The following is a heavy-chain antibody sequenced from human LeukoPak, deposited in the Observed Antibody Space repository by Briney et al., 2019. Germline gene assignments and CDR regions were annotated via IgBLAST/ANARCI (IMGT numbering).Heavy chain of an antibody. CDR3: ARVNIVAARVYYYYMDV. J-gene: IGHJ6*03. Sequence: SETLSLTCTVSGGSISSSSYYWGWIRQPPGKGLEWIGSIYYSGSTYYNPSLKSRVTISVDTSKNQFSLKLSSVTAADTAVYYCARVNIVAARVYYYYMDVWGKGTTVTVSS. D-gene: IGHD6-6*01. CDR2: IYYSGST. CDR1: GGSISSSSYY. V-gene: IGHV4-39*07.